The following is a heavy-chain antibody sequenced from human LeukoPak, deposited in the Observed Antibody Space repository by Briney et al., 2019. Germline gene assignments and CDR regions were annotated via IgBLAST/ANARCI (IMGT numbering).Heavy chain of an antibody. Sequence: GGSLRLSCAAPGFTFSTYSMNWVRQAPGKGLEWVSYISSSSRRIFYAGSVEGRFTISRDNAKNSLYLQMSNLRAEDTAIYYCTSNLPGYSSSWPDYWGQGTLVTVSS. CDR2: ISSSSRRI. V-gene: IGHV3-48*01. CDR3: TSNLPGYSSSWPDY. CDR1: GFTFSTYS. D-gene: IGHD2-2*01. J-gene: IGHJ4*02.